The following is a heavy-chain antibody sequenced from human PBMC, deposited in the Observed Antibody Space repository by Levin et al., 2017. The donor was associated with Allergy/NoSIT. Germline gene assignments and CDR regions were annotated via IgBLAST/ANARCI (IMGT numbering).Heavy chain of an antibody. J-gene: IGHJ5*02. Sequence: PGGSLRLSCAASGFTFISYAINWVRQAPGKGLEWVSGISGSGGNTYYADSVKGRFTISRDNSKSTVYLQMNSLRAEDTAVYYCAKRRKSESSGYLGNWFDTWGQGTLVTVSS. D-gene: IGHD6-19*01. CDR3: AKRRKSESSGYLGNWFDT. CDR1: GFTFISYA. CDR2: ISGSGGNT. V-gene: IGHV3-23*01.